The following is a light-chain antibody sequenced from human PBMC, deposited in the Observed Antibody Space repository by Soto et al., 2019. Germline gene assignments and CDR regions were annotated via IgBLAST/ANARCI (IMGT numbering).Light chain of an antibody. CDR1: QSVSSSY. CDR3: QHFGGTTFT. Sequence: PGEGATLSCRAGQSVSSSYIAWYQQRPGQTPSLLIYGASTRATGIPDRFSGSGSGTHFTLTISRLEPGDFAVYYCQHFGGTTFTFGQGTRLEIK. J-gene: IGKJ5*01. V-gene: IGKV3-20*01. CDR2: GAS.